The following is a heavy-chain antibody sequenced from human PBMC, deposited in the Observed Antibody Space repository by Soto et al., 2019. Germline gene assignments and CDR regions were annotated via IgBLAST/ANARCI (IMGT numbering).Heavy chain of an antibody. CDR1: GYTFTGYY. CDR2: INPNSGGT. J-gene: IGHJ3*02. D-gene: IGHD2-15*01. V-gene: IGHV1-2*04. CDR3: ARRGISSGGVGPTNKYAFDI. Sequence: ASVKISCKASGYTFTGYYMHWVRQAPGQGLEWMGWINPNSGGTNYAQKFQGWVTMTRDTSISTAYMELSRLRSDDTAVYYCARRGISSGGVGPTNKYAFDIWGQGTMVTVSS.